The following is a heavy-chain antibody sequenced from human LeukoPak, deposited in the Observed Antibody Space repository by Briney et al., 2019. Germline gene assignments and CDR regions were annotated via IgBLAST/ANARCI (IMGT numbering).Heavy chain of an antibody. Sequence: ASVEVSCKASGYTFTGFYMHWVRQAPGQGLEWMGWFNPSSGGTNYAQKFQGRVTMTRDTSISTAYMELSRLRSDDTAVYYCARLTYYHFWSGYNYAFDIWGQGTMVTVSS. D-gene: IGHD3-3*01. V-gene: IGHV1-2*02. J-gene: IGHJ3*02. CDR2: FNPSSGGT. CDR3: ARLTYYHFWSGYNYAFDI. CDR1: GYTFTGFY.